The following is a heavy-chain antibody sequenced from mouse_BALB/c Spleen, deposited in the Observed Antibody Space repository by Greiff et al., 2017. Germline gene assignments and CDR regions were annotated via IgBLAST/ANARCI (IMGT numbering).Heavy chain of an antibody. CDR1: GFTFSDYG. J-gene: IGHJ3*01. V-gene: IGHV5-15*02. Sequence: EVQGVESGGGLVQPGGSRKLSCAASGFTFSDYGMAWVRQAPGKGPEWVAFISNLAYSIYYADTVTGRFTISRENAKNTLYLEMSSLRSEDTAMYYCARDGFAYWGQGTLVTVSA. CDR2: ISNLAYSI. CDR3: ARDGFAY.